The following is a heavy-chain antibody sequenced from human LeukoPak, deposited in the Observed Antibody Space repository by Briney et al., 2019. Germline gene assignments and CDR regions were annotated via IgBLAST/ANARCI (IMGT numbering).Heavy chain of an antibody. CDR3: ATEGCSSTSCYARGWFDP. Sequence: GASVKVSCKVSGYTLTELSMHWVRQAPGKGLEWMGGFDPEDGETIYAQKFQGRVTMTEDTSTDTAYMELSSLRSEDTAVYYCATEGCSSTSCYARGWFDPWGRGTLVTVSS. V-gene: IGHV1-24*01. J-gene: IGHJ5*02. D-gene: IGHD2-2*01. CDR1: GYTLTELS. CDR2: FDPEDGET.